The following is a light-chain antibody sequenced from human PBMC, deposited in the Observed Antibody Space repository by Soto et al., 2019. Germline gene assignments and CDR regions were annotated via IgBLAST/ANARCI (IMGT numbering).Light chain of an antibody. Sequence: DIQMTQSPSSLSASVEDRVIITCRASQSISNHLNWYQQKPGKAPKPLIFAASSLQSGVPSRFSSSRSGPDVTLTISSLQPEDFATYYCQQSYSSPPTFGQGTKVDIK. CDR3: QQSYSSPPT. J-gene: IGKJ1*01. CDR1: QSISNH. CDR2: AAS. V-gene: IGKV1-39*01.